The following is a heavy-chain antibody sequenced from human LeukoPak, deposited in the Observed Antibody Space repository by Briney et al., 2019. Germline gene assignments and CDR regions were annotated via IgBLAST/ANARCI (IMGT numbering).Heavy chain of an antibody. D-gene: IGHD3-3*01. CDR2: INSDGSST. CDR1: GFTFSSYW. V-gene: IGHV3-74*01. CDR3: ARDRDDFWSGYYLYYYYGMDV. J-gene: IGHJ6*02. Sequence: GGSLRPSCAASGFTFSSYWMHWVRQAPGKGLVWVSRINSDGSSTSYADSVKGRFTISRDNAKNTLYLQMNSLRAEDTAVYYCARDRDDFWSGYYLYYYYGMDVWGQGTTVTVSS.